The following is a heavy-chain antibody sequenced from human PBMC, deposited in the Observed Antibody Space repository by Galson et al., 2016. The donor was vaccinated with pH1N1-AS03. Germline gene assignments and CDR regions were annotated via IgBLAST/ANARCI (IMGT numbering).Heavy chain of an antibody. CDR3: ARDRTAAPSHYYYMDV. CDR1: GYTFTSYD. J-gene: IGHJ6*03. V-gene: IGHV1-2*02. CDR2: INPNSGDT. Sequence: SVKVSCKASGYTFTSYDINWVRQATGQGLEWMGWINPNSGDTNNAQKFEGRVTMTRDTSISTAYMEVNRLISDDTAAYYCARDRTAAPSHYYYMDVWGKGTTVTVSS. D-gene: IGHD6-13*01.